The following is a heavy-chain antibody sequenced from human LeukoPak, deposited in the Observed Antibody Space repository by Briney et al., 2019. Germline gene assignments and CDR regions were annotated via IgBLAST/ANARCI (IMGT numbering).Heavy chain of an antibody. CDR2: IYDSGST. V-gene: IGHV4-59*12. Sequence: SETLSLTCTVSGGSISGYYWSWIRQPPGKGLEWIGYIYDSGSTNYNPSLKSRVTISVDTSKNQFSLKLNSVTAADTAVYYCARVGGTNFYYYGLDVWGQGTTVTVSS. CDR3: ARVGGTNFYYYGLDV. D-gene: IGHD3-3*01. CDR1: GGSISGYY. J-gene: IGHJ6*02.